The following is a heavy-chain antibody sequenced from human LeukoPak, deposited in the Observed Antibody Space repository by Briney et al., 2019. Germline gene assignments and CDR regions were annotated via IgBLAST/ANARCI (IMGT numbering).Heavy chain of an antibody. CDR3: ARRHSRAPSYSNRWFGELEDY. CDR2: IYSSGST. CDR1: GGSMSGHH. Sequence: SETLSLTCSVSGGSMSGHHWSWIRLPPGKGLEWIGYIYSSGSTNYNPSLRSRVTISIDTSRNRFSLKLSSVTAADTAVYYCARRHSRAPSYSNRWFGELEDYWGQGTLVTVSS. D-gene: IGHD3-10*01. V-gene: IGHV4-59*08. J-gene: IGHJ4*02.